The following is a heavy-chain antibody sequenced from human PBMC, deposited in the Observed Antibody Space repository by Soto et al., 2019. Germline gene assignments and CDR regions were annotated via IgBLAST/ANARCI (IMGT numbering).Heavy chain of an antibody. CDR3: ARDFLGYSGSYRGSFDY. V-gene: IGHV3-21*01. CDR1: GFTFSSYS. J-gene: IGHJ4*02. CDR2: ISSSSSYI. D-gene: IGHD1-26*01. Sequence: GESLKISCAASGFTFSSYSMNWVRQAPGKGLEWVSSISSSSSYIYYADSVKGRFTISRDNAKNSLYLQMNSLRAEDTAVYYCARDFLGYSGSYRGSFDYWGQGTLVTVSS.